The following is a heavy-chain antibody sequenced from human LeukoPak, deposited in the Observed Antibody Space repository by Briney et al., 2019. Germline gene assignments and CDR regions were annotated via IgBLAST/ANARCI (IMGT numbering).Heavy chain of an antibody. D-gene: IGHD5-24*01. CDR1: GYTFTGYY. CDR3: ARADDYNRGYYFDY. J-gene: IGHJ4*02. V-gene: IGHV1-2*02. CDR2: INPSSGGT. Sequence: ASVTVSCKASGYTFTGYYMHWVRQAPGQGLEWMGWINPSSGGTNYAQKFQGRVTMTRDTSISTAYMELNRLISDDTAVYYCARADDYNRGYYFDYWGQGTLVTVSS.